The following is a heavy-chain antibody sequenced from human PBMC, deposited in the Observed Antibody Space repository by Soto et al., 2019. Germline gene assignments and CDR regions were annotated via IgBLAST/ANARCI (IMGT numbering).Heavy chain of an antibody. D-gene: IGHD3-3*01. J-gene: IGHJ4*02. CDR3: ARQSITVFGVVNFRLALDCFDF. V-gene: IGHV4-39*01. Sequence: ETLGRSCRVSGDSNSSSTSYYWGWVGQPPGKGLEWLGSIYYDGSTYYNPSLKSRVTISVDTSKNQFSLKLSSLTAADTDVYYCARQSITVFGVVNFRLALDCFDFWGQGALVTVYS. CDR2: IYYDGST. CDR1: GDSNSSSTSYY.